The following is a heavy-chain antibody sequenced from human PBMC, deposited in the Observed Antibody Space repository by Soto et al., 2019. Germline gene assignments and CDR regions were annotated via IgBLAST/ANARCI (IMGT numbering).Heavy chain of an antibody. CDR3: ARGLGDFWSGYYNSYYYYYYMDV. CDR1: GGSFSGYY. V-gene: IGHV4-34*01. J-gene: IGHJ6*03. D-gene: IGHD3-3*01. Sequence: SETLSLTCAVYGGSFSGYYWSWIRQPPGKGLEWIGEINHSGSTNYNPSLKSRVTISVDTSKNQFSLKLSSVTAADTAVYYCARGLGDFWSGYYNSYYYYYYMDVWGKGTTVTVSS. CDR2: INHSGST.